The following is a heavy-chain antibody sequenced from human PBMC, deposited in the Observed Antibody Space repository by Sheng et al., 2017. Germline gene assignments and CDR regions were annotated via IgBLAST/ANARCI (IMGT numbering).Heavy chain of an antibody. D-gene: IGHD3-22*01. CDR3: ARLHDSSGSDYYYYMDV. Sequence: QLQLQESGPGLVKPSETLSLTCTVSGGSISSSSYYWGWIRQPPGKGLEWIGSIYYSGSTYYNPSLKSRVTISVDTSKNQFSLKLSSVTAADTAVYYCARLHDSSGSDYYYYMDVWGKGDHGHRLL. V-gene: IGHV4-39*01. J-gene: IGHJ6*03. CDR1: GGSISSSSYY. CDR2: IYYSGST.